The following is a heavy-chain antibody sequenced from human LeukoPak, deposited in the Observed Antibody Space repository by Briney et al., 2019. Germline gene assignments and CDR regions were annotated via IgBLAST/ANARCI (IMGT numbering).Heavy chain of an antibody. CDR1: GFTFSSYG. V-gene: IGHV3-30*18. J-gene: IGHJ3*02. D-gene: IGHD6-13*01. CDR2: ISYDGSNK. Sequence: PGGSLRLSCAASGFTFSSYGMHWVRQAPGKGLGWVAVISYDGSNKYYADSVKGRFTISRDNSKNTLYLQMNSLRAEDTAVYYCAKVVHQYSSSNDAFDIWGQGTMVTVSS. CDR3: AKVVHQYSSSNDAFDI.